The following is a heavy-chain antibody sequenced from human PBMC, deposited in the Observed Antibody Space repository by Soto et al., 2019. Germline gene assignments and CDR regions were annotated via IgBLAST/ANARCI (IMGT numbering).Heavy chain of an antibody. CDR3: ARDKIVTIFGVVTKYGMDV. CDR1: GGSISSGGYY. Sequence: SETLSLTCTVSGGSISSGGYYWSWIRQHPGKGLEWIVYIYYSGSTYYNPSLKSRVTISVDTSKNQFSLKLSSVTAADTAVYYCARDKIVTIFGVVTKYGMDVWGQGTTVTVSS. V-gene: IGHV4-31*03. D-gene: IGHD3-3*01. CDR2: IYYSGST. J-gene: IGHJ6*02.